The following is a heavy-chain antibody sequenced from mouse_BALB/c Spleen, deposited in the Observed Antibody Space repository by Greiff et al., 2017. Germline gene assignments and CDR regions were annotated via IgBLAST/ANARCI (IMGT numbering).Heavy chain of an antibody. CDR1: GYTFTSYV. D-gene: IGHD3-3*01. J-gene: IGHJ2*01. CDR2: INPYNDGT. V-gene: IGHV1-14*01. CDR3: ARERGLAFDY. Sequence: VHVKQSGPELVKPGASVKMSCKASGYTFTSYVMHWVKQKPGQGLEWIGYINPYNDGTKYNEKFKGKATLTSDKSSSTAYMELSSLTSEDSAVYYCARERGLAFDYWGQGTTLTVSS.